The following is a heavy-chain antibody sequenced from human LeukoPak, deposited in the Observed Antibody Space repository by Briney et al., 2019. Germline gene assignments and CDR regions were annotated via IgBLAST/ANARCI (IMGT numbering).Heavy chain of an antibody. D-gene: IGHD6-13*01. CDR2: IYSGGST. Sequence: ETLSLTCAVYGGSFSGYYWSWVRQAPGKGLEWVSVIYSGGSTYYADSVKGRFTISRDNSKNTLYLQMNSLRAEDTAVYYCARDSSSWSLSHYYYYGMDVWGQGTTDTVSS. CDR3: ARDSSSWSLSHYYYYGMDV. CDR1: GGSFSGYY. V-gene: IGHV3-66*01. J-gene: IGHJ6*02.